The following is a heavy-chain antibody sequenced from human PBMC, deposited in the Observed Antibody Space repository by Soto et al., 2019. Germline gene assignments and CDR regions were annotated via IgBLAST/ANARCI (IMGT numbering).Heavy chain of an antibody. CDR3: VRDGTKTLRDWFDP. CDR1: GASISGFY. J-gene: IGHJ5*02. D-gene: IGHD1-1*01. Sequence: ETLSLTCTVSGASISGFYWSWIRKSAGKGLEWIGRIYATGTTDYNTSLKSRVMMSVDTSKKQFSLKLRSVTAADTAVYYCVRDGTKTLRDWFDPWGQGISVTVSS. CDR2: IYATGTT. V-gene: IGHV4-4*07.